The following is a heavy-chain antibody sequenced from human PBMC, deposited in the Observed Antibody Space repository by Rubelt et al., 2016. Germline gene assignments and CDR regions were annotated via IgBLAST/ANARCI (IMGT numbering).Heavy chain of an antibody. CDR1: GYTFTDYG. CDR3: ARSWTNFDY. CDR2: FTAYNGDT. D-gene: IGHD3/OR15-3a*01. J-gene: IGHJ4*02. V-gene: IGHV1-18*01. Sequence: QVQLVQSGTEVKKPGASVKVSCKTSGYTFTDYGISWVRQAPGQGLEWVGWFTAYNGDTHYAQKLRGRVTITTDTSTNTAYMELSSLRSEDTAVYYCARSWTNFDYWGQGTLVTVSS.